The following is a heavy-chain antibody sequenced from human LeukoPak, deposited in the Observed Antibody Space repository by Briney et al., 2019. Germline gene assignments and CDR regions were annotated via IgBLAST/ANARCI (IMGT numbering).Heavy chain of an antibody. V-gene: IGHV3-30*04. CDR2: ISYDGSNK. Sequence: PGRSLRLSCAAAGFSLSSYAMHWVRQGPGKGLEWVAVISYDGSNKYYADSVKGRFTISRDNSKNTLYLQMNSLRAEDTAVYYCAREHSSGAFDYWGQGTLVTVSS. D-gene: IGHD6-19*01. J-gene: IGHJ4*02. CDR3: AREHSSGAFDY. CDR1: GFSLSSYA.